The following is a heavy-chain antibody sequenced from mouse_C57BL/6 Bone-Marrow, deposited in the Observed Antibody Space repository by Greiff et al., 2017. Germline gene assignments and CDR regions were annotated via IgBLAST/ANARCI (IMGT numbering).Heavy chain of an antibody. CDR2: SRNKANDYTT. CDR3: ARDALIYRGAMDY. Sequence: EVQLVESGGGLVQSGRSLRLSCATSGFTFSDFYMEWVRQAPGKGLEWIAASRNKANDYTTAYSASVKGRFIVSRDTSQSILYLQMNALRAEDTAIYYCARDALIYRGAMDYWGQGTSVTVSS. J-gene: IGHJ4*01. CDR1: GFTFSDFY. D-gene: IGHD1-1*01. V-gene: IGHV7-1*01.